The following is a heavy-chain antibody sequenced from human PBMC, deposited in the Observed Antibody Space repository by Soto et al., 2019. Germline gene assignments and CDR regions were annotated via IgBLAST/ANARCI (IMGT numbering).Heavy chain of an antibody. V-gene: IGHV4-34*01. CDR1: GGSFSGYY. CDR3: ARGQRDGYYYYMDV. CDR2: INHSGST. J-gene: IGHJ6*03. Sequence: PSETLSLTCAVYGGSFSGYYWSWIRQPPGKGLEWIGEINHSGSTNYNPSLKSRVTISVDTSKNQFSLKLSSVTAADTAVYYCARGQRDGYYYYMDVWGKGTTVTVSS.